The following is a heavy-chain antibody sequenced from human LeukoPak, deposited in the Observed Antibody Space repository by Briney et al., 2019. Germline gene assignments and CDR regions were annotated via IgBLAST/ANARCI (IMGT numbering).Heavy chain of an antibody. CDR3: ATPGGVPPSSTFDY. J-gene: IGHJ4*02. CDR2: IYYSGST. CDR1: GGSISSYY. D-gene: IGHD3-16*01. V-gene: IGHV4-59*05. Sequence: SETLSLTCTVSGGSISSYYWSWIRQPAGKGLEWIGSIYYSGSTYYNPSLKSRVTISVDTSKNQFSLKLSSVTAADTAVYYCATPGGVPPSSTFDYWGQGTLVTVSS.